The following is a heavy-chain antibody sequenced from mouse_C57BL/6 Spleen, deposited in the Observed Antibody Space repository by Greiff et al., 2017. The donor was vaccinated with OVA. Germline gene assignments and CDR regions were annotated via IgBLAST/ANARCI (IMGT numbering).Heavy chain of an antibody. J-gene: IGHJ3*01. CDR3: AREDSSGSFAY. V-gene: IGHV1-61*01. Sequence: QVQLQQPGAELVRPGSSVKLSCKASGYTFTSYWMDWEKQRPGQGLEWIGNIYPSDSETHYNQKFKDKATLTVDKSSSTAYMQLSSLTSEDSAVYYCAREDSSGSFAYWGQGTLVTVSA. CDR2: IYPSDSET. CDR1: GYTFTSYW. D-gene: IGHD3-2*02.